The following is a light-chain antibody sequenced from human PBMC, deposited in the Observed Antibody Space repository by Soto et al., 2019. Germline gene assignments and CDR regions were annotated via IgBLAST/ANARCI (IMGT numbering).Light chain of an antibody. Sequence: DIQMTQSPSSLSASVGDRVTISCRASERISDYLAWYQQKPGKAPKFLIYDASTLESGVPSRFSGSGSGTEFTLTISGLQPDDFATYYCQQYDTYPWTFGQGTKVDIK. CDR1: ERISDY. V-gene: IGKV1-5*01. CDR2: DAS. J-gene: IGKJ1*01. CDR3: QQYDTYPWT.